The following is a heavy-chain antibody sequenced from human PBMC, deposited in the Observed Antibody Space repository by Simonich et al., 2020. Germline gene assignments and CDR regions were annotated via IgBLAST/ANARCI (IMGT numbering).Heavy chain of an antibody. CDR3: AREIEAGNAFDI. CDR1: GFTFSSYS. Sequence: EVQLVESGGGLVKPGGSLRLSCAASGFTFSSYSRNWVRQAPGKGLEGVSSISSSSSYIYYADSVQGRFTISRDNAKNSLYLQMNSLRAEDTAVYYCAREIEAGNAFDIWGQGTMVTVSS. V-gene: IGHV3-21*01. J-gene: IGHJ3*02. CDR2: ISSSSSYI.